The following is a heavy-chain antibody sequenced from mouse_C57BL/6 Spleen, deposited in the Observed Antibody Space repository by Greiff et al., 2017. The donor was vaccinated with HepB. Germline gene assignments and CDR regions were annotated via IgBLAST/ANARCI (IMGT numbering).Heavy chain of an antibody. CDR2: INPGSGGT. V-gene: IGHV1-54*01. CDR1: GYAFTNYL. CDR3: ARGGYGYGYAMDY. Sequence: VQLQQSGAELVRPGTSVKVSCKASGYAFTNYLIEWVKQRPGQGLEWIGVINPGSGGTNYNEKFKGKATLTADKSSSTANMQLSSLTSEDSAVYFCARGGYGYGYAMDYWGQGTSVTVSS. J-gene: IGHJ4*01. D-gene: IGHD2-2*01.